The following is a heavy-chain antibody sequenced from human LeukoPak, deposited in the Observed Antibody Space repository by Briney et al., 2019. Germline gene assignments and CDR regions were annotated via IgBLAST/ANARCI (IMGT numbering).Heavy chain of an antibody. CDR1: GFTFSSYW. J-gene: IGHJ4*02. V-gene: IGHV3-74*01. Sequence: PGGSLRLSCAASGFTFSSYWMHWVRQAPGKGLVWVSRINSDGSSTSYAASVKGRFTISRDNAKNTLYLQMNSLRAEDTAVYYCASARSSVAGHGNGYWGQGTLVTVSS. CDR2: INSDGSST. CDR3: ASARSSVAGHGNGY. D-gene: IGHD6-19*01.